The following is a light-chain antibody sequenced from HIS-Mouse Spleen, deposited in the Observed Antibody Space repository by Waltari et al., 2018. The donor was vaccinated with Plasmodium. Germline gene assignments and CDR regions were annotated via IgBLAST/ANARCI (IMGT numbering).Light chain of an antibody. CDR3: QQYNSYSWP. V-gene: IGKV1-5*03. CDR2: NAS. J-gene: IGKJ1*01. CDR1: QSISSW. Sequence: DIQMTQSPSTLSASVGDRVTITCRASQSISSWVAWYQQKPGKAPKLLIYNASSFESGVPSMFSGSGSGTEFTLTIRSLQPDDFATYYCQQYNSYSWPFGQGTKVEIK.